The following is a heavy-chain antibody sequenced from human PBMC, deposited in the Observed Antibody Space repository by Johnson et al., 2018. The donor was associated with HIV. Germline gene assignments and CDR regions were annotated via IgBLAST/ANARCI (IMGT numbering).Heavy chain of an antibody. D-gene: IGHD2-15*01. CDR1: GFTFDDYA. CDR2: ISWNSGSI. Sequence: VQLVESGGGLVQPGRSLRLSCAASGFTFDDYAMHWVRQAPGKGLEWVSGISWNSGSIGYADSVKGRFTISRDNAKNSMYLQMNSLRVEDTAVYYCVRDTGYWSGGRCDDGFDVWGQGTVVTVSS. J-gene: IGHJ3*01. V-gene: IGHV3-9*01. CDR3: VRDTGYWSGGRCDDGFDV.